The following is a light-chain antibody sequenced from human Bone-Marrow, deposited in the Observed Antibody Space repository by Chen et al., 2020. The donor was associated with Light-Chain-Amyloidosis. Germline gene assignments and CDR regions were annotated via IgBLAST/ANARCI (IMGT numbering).Light chain of an antibody. V-gene: IGKV3-11*01. J-gene: IGKJ4*01. Sequence: DIVLPRPQSTLPLSPGERATLPCRANQSVKTDLDWYQQKPGQAPRLLIYDASNRATGIPARFSGSGSGTDFILTISSLEPGDVAVYYCKQSTKWPLTFGGGIKVEIK. CDR3: KQSTKWPLT. CDR2: DAS. CDR1: QSVKTD.